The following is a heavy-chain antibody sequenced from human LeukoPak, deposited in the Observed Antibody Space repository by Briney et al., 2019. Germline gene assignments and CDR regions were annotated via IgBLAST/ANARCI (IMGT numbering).Heavy chain of an antibody. D-gene: IGHD3-16*01. CDR3: AKDSPKSYTLGGAYYFDY. CDR1: GGSISSGSHY. Sequence: SQTLSLTCTVSGGSISSGSHYWSWIRQPAGKGLEWVGRIYPSGSTNYNPSLKSRVTISVDTSKNQFSLKLNSVTAADTAIYYCAKDSPKSYTLGGAYYFDYWGQGTLLTVSS. CDR2: IYPSGST. V-gene: IGHV4-61*02. J-gene: IGHJ4*02.